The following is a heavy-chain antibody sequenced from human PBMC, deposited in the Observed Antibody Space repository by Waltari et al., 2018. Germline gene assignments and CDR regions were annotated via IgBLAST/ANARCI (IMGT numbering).Heavy chain of an antibody. Sequence: EVHLLESGGGLAQPGGSLRLSCAASGFNFISYAMSWVRQALGKGLEWVSGISDSGVITKYADSVKGRFTVSRDNSKNTVFLQLNSLRAEDTAIYYCARHLYSIDYLELGNWGQGTLVTVSS. CDR1: GFNFISYA. CDR2: ISDSGVIT. J-gene: IGHJ4*02. D-gene: IGHD3-22*01. V-gene: IGHV3-23*01. CDR3: ARHLYSIDYLELGN.